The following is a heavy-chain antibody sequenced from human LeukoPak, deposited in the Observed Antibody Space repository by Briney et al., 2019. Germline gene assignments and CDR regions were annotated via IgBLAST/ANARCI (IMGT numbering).Heavy chain of an antibody. CDR2: INPSGGST. J-gene: IGHJ4*02. CDR3: ARSMTTVVTPFDSGPFDY. CDR1: GYTFNRYY. V-gene: IGHV1-46*02. Sequence: GASVTVSCKASGYTFNRYYMHWVRQAPGQGLEWMGIINPSGGSTNYAQTFQGRVTMTRDTSTSTIYMELSSLRFEDTAVYYCARSMTTVVTPFDSGPFDYWGQGTLVTVSS. D-gene: IGHD4-23*01.